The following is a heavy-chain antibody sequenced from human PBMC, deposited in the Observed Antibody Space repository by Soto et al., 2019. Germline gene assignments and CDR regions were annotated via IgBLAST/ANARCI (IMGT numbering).Heavy chain of an antibody. CDR3: ARDPRDYDSSATTGWFDP. V-gene: IGHV3-33*01. Sequence: GSLRLSCAASGFTFSSYGMHWVRQAPGKGLEWVAVIWYDGSNKYYADSVKGRFTISRDNSKNTLYLQMNSLRAEDTAVYYCARDPRDYDSSATTGWFDPWGQGTLVTVSS. J-gene: IGHJ5*02. CDR1: GFTFSSYG. D-gene: IGHD3-22*01. CDR2: IWYDGSNK.